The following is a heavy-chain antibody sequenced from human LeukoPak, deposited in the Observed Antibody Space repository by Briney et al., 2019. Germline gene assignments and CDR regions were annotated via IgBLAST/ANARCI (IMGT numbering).Heavy chain of an antibody. CDR2: INHSGST. J-gene: IGHJ4*02. Sequence: PSETLSLTCAVYGGSFSGYYWSWIRQPPGKGLEWIGEINHSGSTNYNPSLKRRVTISVDTSKNQFSLKLSSVTAADTAVYYCARGPVDYYGSGSLDYWGQGTLVTVSS. V-gene: IGHV4-34*01. D-gene: IGHD3-10*01. CDR3: ARGPVDYYGSGSLDY. CDR1: GGSFSGYY.